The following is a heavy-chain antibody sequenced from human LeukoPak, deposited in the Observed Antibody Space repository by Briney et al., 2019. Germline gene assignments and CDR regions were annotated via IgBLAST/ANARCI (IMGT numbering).Heavy chain of an antibody. J-gene: IGHJ3*02. CDR3: ATGHGCI. Sequence: PGGSLRLSCAASGFSFSSHWMSWVRQAPGKGLEWVANIKQDGSEKYYVDSVKGRFTISRDNAENSLYLQMNSLRAEDTAVYYCATGHGCIWGQGTVVTVSS. CDR1: GFSFSSHW. V-gene: IGHV3-7*01. CDR2: IKQDGSEK.